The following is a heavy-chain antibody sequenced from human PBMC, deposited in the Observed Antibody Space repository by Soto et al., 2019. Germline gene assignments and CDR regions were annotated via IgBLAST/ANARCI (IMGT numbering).Heavy chain of an antibody. CDR3: ARTTAVPNTLRSRYFFDY. J-gene: IGHJ4*02. Sequence: XETLSLTCAVYGGSFSGYYWSWIRQPPGKGLEWIGEINHSGSTNYNPSLKSRVTISVDLSKNRFSLRLSSVTTADTALYYCARTTAVPNTLRSRYFFDYWGQGTLVTVSS. CDR1: GGSFSGYY. V-gene: IGHV4-34*01. CDR2: INHSGST. D-gene: IGHD4-17*01.